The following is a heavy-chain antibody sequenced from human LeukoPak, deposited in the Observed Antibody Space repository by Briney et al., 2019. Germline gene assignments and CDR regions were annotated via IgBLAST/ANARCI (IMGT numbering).Heavy chain of an antibody. D-gene: IGHD5-18*01. Sequence: GGSLRLSCAASGFTFSSYEMNWVRRAPGKGLEWVSYISSSGSTIYYADSVKGRFTISRDNAKNSLYLQMNSLRAEDTAVYYCARDANTAMANFDYWGQGTLVTVSS. CDR3: ARDANTAMANFDY. V-gene: IGHV3-48*03. CDR2: ISSSGSTI. J-gene: IGHJ4*02. CDR1: GFTFSSYE.